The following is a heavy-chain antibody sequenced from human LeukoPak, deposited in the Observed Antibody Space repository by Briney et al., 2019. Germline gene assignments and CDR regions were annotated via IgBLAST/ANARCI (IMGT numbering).Heavy chain of an antibody. J-gene: IGHJ4*02. CDR2: ISGSGGST. D-gene: IGHD3-9*01. Sequence: GGSLRLSCAASGFTFSSYGMHWVRQAPGKGLEWVSAISGSGGSTYYADSVKGRFTISRDNSKNTLYLQMNSLRAEDTAVYYCAKFQALRYPNYWGQGTLVTVSS. CDR1: GFTFSSYG. CDR3: AKFQALRYPNY. V-gene: IGHV3-23*01.